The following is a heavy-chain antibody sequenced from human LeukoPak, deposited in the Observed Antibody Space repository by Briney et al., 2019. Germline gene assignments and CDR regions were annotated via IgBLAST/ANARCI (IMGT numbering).Heavy chain of an antibody. CDR3: ARHRAAAGYYFDY. V-gene: IGHV5-51*01. Sequence: GESLKISCQGSGYNFPIYWIGWVRQMPGQGLEWMGIIYPDDSNTIYGPSFQGQVTISADKSISTAYLQWSSLKASDTAMYYCARHRAAAGYYFDYWGQGTLVTVSS. J-gene: IGHJ4*02. CDR1: GYNFPIYW. CDR2: IYPDDSNT. D-gene: IGHD6-13*01.